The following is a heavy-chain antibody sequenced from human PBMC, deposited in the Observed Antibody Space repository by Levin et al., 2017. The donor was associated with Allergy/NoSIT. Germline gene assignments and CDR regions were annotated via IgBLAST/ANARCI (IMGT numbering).Heavy chain of an antibody. CDR3: ARESKEFSGYDSGDFDN. J-gene: IGHJ4*02. D-gene: IGHD5-12*01. V-gene: IGHV3-21*01. Sequence: GESLKISCVASGFKFSKYNMNWVRQAPGKGLEWVSCISTTGINIYYADSLKGRFTISRDNAKSSLYLQLNSLRAEDTAVYYCARESKEFSGYDSGDFDNWGQGTLVTVSS. CDR2: ISTTGINI. CDR1: GFKFSKYN.